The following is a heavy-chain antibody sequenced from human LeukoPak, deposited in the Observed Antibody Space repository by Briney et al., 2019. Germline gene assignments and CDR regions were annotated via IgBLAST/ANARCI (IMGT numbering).Heavy chain of an antibody. CDR3: TRGRSYFEY. CDR1: GISFGDYA. Sequence: GGSLRLSCTTSGISFGDYAMTWVRQAPGKGLEWVGFIRSKAYGATIEYAASVKGRSTISRDDSKSIAYLQMNSLKTEDTAVYYCTRGRSYFEYWGQGTLVTVSS. V-gene: IGHV3-49*04. CDR2: IRSKAYGATI. J-gene: IGHJ4*02.